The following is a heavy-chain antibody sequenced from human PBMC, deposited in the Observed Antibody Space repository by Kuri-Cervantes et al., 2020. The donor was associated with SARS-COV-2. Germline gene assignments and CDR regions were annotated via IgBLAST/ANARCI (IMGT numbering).Heavy chain of an antibody. V-gene: IGHV3-23*01. CDR2: ISGSGGTT. CDR1: ELAFSRYG. CDR3: AREGRMGSSSWTLDY. D-gene: IGHD6-13*01. J-gene: IGHJ4*02. Sequence: GESLKISCTASELAFSRYGMSWVRQAPGKGLEWVSHISGSGGTTNYADSVKGRFTISRDNSKNTLYLQMNSLRAEDTAVYYCAREGRMGSSSWTLDYWGQGTLVTVSS.